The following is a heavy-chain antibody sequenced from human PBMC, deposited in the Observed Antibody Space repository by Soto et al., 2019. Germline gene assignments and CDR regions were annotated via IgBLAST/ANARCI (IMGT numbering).Heavy chain of an antibody. CDR2: INPNSGGT. V-gene: IGHV1-2*04. D-gene: IGHD6-13*01. J-gene: IGHJ6*02. CDR3: ARSIMYSSSWPDCCYYGMDV. Sequence: GASVKVSCKASGYTFTGYYMHWVRQAPGQGIEWMGWINPNSGGTNYAQKFQGWVTMTRDTSISTAYMELSRLRSDGTAVDDCARSIMYSSSWPDCCYYGMDVWGQGTTVTVSS. CDR1: GYTFTGYY.